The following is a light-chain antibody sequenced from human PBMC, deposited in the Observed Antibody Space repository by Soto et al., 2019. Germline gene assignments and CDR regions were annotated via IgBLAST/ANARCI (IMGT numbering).Light chain of an antibody. CDR2: GAS. CDR1: QSVNSN. Sequence: EIVMTQSPATLSVSPGERATLSCRASQSVNSNYLAWYQQKPGQAPRLLIYGASTRATGIPSRFSGSGSGTEFTLTISSLKSEDFAVYYCQQYDNWPRTFGQGTKVDI. CDR3: QQYDNWPRT. V-gene: IGKV3-15*01. J-gene: IGKJ1*01.